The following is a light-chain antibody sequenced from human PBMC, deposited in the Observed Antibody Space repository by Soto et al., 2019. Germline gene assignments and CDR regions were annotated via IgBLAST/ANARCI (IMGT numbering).Light chain of an antibody. CDR1: PSVSNS. J-gene: IGKJ4*01. CDR3: QQRNKWPPVT. V-gene: IGKV3-11*01. Sequence: ESVLIQSPATLSLSPGERATLSCRASPSVSNSLAWYQHKPGQAPRLLIYDASNRATGVPTRFSGSGSGTDFTLTISSLEPEDFAVYYCQQRNKWPPVTVGGGTRVEIK. CDR2: DAS.